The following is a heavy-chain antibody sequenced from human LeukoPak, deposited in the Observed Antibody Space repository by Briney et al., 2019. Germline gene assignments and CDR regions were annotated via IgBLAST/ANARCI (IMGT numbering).Heavy chain of an antibody. V-gene: IGHV4-59*01. D-gene: IGHD4-23*01. Sequence: SETLSLTRSVSGGSNSGYYWSWIRQPPGKGLEWIGFIYYNGSTNYNPSLKSRITISVDTSKNQFSLKLNSVTAADTAIFYCARIRRYDYDGFRPGWVYWYFDVWGRGTLVTVSS. CDR2: IYYNGST. CDR3: ARIRRYDYDGFRPGWVYWYFDV. CDR1: GGSNSGYY. J-gene: IGHJ2*01.